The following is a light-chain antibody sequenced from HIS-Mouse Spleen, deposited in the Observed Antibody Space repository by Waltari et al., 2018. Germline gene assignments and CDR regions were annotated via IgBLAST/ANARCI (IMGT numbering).Light chain of an antibody. CDR2: EDS. V-gene: IGLV3-10*01. CDR3: YSTDSSGNHRV. CDR1: ALTKNY. Sequence: SYELTQPPSVSVSPGQTARITCSGAALTKNYAYWYQQKSGQAPVLVIYEDSKRPSGIPERFSGSSSGTMATLTISGAQVEDEADYYCYSTDSSGNHRVFGGGTKLTVL. J-gene: IGLJ2*01.